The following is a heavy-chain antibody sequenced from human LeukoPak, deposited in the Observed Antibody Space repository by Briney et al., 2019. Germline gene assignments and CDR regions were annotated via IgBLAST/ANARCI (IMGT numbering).Heavy chain of an antibody. D-gene: IGHD3-10*01. CDR3: ARDISPNYYGSGELDY. CDR2: ISWNSGSI. V-gene: IGHV3-9*01. CDR1: GFTFDDYA. Sequence: GGSLRLSCAASGFTFDDYAMHWVRQAPGKGLEWVSGISWNSGSIGYADSVKGRFTISRDNAKNSLYLQMNSLRAEDTAVYYCARDISPNYYGSGELDYWGQGTLVTVSS. J-gene: IGHJ4*02.